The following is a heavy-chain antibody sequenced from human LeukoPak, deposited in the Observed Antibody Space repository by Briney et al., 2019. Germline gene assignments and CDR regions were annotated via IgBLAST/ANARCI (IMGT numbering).Heavy chain of an antibody. D-gene: IGHD6-19*01. J-gene: IGHJ4*02. CDR2: IYSGGST. Sequence: GGSLRLSCAASGFTVSSNYMSWVRQAPGKGLEWVSVIYSGGSTYYADSVKGRFIISRDNSKNTLYLQMNSLRAEDTAVYYCARGMRHSSGWWIFDYWGQGTLVTVSS. CDR3: ARGMRHSSGWWIFDY. CDR1: GFTVSSNY. V-gene: IGHV3-66*01.